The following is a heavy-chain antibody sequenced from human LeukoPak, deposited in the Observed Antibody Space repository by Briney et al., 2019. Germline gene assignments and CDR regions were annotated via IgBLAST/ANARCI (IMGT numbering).Heavy chain of an antibody. Sequence: LSGGSLRLSCAASGFTFSSYGMHWVRQAPGKGLEWVAVISYDGSNKYYADSVKGRFTISRDNSKNTLYLQMNSLRAEDTAVYYCARGPRLVDAFDIWGQGTMVTVSS. D-gene: IGHD6-19*01. J-gene: IGHJ3*02. CDR2: ISYDGSNK. V-gene: IGHV3-30*19. CDR1: GFTFSSYG. CDR3: ARGPRLVDAFDI.